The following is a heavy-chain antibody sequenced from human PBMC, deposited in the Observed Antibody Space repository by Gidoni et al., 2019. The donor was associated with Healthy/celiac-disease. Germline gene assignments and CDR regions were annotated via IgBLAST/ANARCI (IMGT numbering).Heavy chain of an antibody. J-gene: IGHJ4*02. CDR2: IYYSGST. CDR3: ARENGYNYFDY. CDR1: GGSISSYY. Sequence: QVQLQESGPGLVKPSETLSLTCTVSGGSISSYYWSWIRQPPGKGLEWIGYIYYSGSTNYNPSLKSRVTISVDTSKNQFSLKLSSVTAADTAVYYCARENGYNYFDYWGQGTLVTVSS. V-gene: IGHV4-59*01. D-gene: IGHD5-12*01.